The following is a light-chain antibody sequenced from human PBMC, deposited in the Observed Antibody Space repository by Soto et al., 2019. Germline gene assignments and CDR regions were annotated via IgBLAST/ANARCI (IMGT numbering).Light chain of an antibody. CDR1: SSDIGGSNY. V-gene: IGLV2-14*01. J-gene: IGLJ3*02. CDR2: EVN. Sequence: QSALTQPASVSGSPGQSITISCTGTSSDIGGSNYVSWYQQHPGKAPKFMIYEVNNRPSGVSNRFSGSKSGNTASLTISGLQPEDEADYYCLSYTSANTRVFGGGTKLTVL. CDR3: LSYTSANTRV.